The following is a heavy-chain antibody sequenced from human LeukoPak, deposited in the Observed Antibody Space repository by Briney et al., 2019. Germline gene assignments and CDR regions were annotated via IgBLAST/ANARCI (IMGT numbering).Heavy chain of an antibody. V-gene: IGHV1-46*01. CDR2: INPSGGST. J-gene: IGHJ4*02. CDR1: GYTFTSYY. CDR3: ARVRWYPRAYGSRGYYEAFDY. Sequence: GASVKVSCKASGYTFTSYYMHWVRQAPGQGLEWMGIINPSGGSTSYAQKFQGRVTMTRDTSTSTVYMELSSLRSEDTAVYYCARVRWYPRAYGSRGYYEAFDYWGQGTLVTVSS. D-gene: IGHD3-22*01.